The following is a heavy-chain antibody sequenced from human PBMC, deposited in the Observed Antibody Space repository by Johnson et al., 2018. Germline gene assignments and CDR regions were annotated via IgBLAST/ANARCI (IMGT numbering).Heavy chain of an antibody. Sequence: VQLVESGGGVVRPGGSLRLSCAASGFTFSSNWMHWVRQAPGKGLVWVSRINSDGTTTTYADSVKGRFTISRDNAKNTLYLQMNILRAEDAALYYCTSILGYIPYWGQGTLVTVSS. CDR2: INSDGTTT. D-gene: IGHD1-26*01. CDR1: GFTFSSNW. V-gene: IGHV3-74*02. CDR3: TSILGYIPY. J-gene: IGHJ4*02.